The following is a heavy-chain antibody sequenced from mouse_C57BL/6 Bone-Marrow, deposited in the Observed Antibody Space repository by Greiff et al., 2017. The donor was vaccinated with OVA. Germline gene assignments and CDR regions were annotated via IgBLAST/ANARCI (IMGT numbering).Heavy chain of an antibody. CDR1: GFTFSDYG. V-gene: IGHV5-17*01. CDR3: ARYGCYLAWFAY. D-gene: IGHD2-3*01. CDR2: ISSGSSST. J-gene: IGHJ3*01. Sequence: EVKLVESGGGLVKPGGSLKLSCAASGFTFSDYGMHWVRQAPEKGLEWVAYISSGSSSTYYADTVKGRFTISRDNAKNTLYLQMTSLRSEDTAMYYCARYGCYLAWFAYWGQGTLVTVSA.